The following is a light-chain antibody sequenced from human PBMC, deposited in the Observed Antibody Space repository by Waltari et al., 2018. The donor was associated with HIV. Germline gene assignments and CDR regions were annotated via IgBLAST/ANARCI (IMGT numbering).Light chain of an antibody. Sequence: SRSNIGSNYVFWYQQVSGGAPKLVIYRNDQRPSGVPARFSAAKSGSTASLAIAGLQSDDEAEYFCASWDDNLHHWVFGGGTTLTV. CDR1: RSNIGSNY. J-gene: IGLJ3*02. CDR3: ASWDDNLHHWV. V-gene: IGLV1-47*01. CDR2: RND.